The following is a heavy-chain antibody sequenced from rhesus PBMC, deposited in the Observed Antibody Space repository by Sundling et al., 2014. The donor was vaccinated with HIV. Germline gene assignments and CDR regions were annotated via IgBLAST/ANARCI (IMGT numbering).Heavy chain of an antibody. CDR1: SGSFSGYF. J-gene: IGHJ4*01. Sequence: QVHLQESGPGLGEAFGDPVPHLRLVSSGSFSGYFWGWIRQPPGKGLEWIGYMTGSSGSTDYNPSLKSRVTISTDTSKNQFSLKLSSVTAADTAVYYCARRLLGSFDYWGQGVLVTVSS. CDR3: ARRLLGSFDY. CDR2: MTGSSGST. V-gene: IGHV4-165*01. D-gene: IGHD3-34*01.